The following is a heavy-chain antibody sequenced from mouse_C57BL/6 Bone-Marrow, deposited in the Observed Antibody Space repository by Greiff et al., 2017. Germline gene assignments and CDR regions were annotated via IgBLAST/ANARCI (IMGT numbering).Heavy chain of an antibody. V-gene: IGHV1-81*01. CDR3: ARPRYGFNFDY. CDR1: GYTFTSYG. Sequence: QVQLQQSGAELARPGASVKLSCKASGYTFTSYGISWVKQRTGQGLEWIGEIYPRSGNTYYNEKFKGKATLTADKSSSTAYMELRSLASEDSAVYFCARPRYGFNFDYWGQGTTLTVSS. CDR2: IYPRSGNT. D-gene: IGHD2-2*01. J-gene: IGHJ2*01.